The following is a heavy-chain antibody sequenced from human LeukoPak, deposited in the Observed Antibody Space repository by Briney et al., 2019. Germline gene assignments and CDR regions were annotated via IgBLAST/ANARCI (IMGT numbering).Heavy chain of an antibody. V-gene: IGHV3-74*01. D-gene: IGHD6-6*01. CDR2: ISPTGSTT. Sequence: GGSLRLSCTACGFSFSGHWMHWARQLPGKGLVWVSRISPTGSTTSYADSVKGRFTVSRDNAKNTLYLQGNNLRAEDTAVYYCARGPNSNWSGLDFWGQGTLLTVSS. CDR3: ARGPNSNWSGLDF. J-gene: IGHJ4*02. CDR1: GFSFSGHW.